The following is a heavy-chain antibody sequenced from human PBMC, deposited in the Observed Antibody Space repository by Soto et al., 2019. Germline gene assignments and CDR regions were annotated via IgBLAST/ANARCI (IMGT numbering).Heavy chain of an antibody. CDR2: IWYDGSNK. CDR1: GFTFSSYG. CDR3: ARDKSNYYDSSGFGDAFDI. V-gene: IGHV3-33*01. D-gene: IGHD3-22*01. Sequence: QVQLVESGGGVVQPGRSLRLSCAASGFTFSSYGMHWVRQAPGKGLEWVAVIWYDGSNKYYADSVKGRFTISRDNSKNTLYLQMNSLRAEDTAVYYCARDKSNYYDSSGFGDAFDIWGQGTMVTVSS. J-gene: IGHJ3*02.